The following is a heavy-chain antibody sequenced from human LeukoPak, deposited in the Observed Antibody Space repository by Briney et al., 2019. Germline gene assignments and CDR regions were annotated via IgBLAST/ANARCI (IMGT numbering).Heavy chain of an antibody. V-gene: IGHV4-4*02. D-gene: IGHD2-8*01. CDR1: GGSLSNTNW. Sequence: SGTLSLTCGVSGGSLSNTNWWSWVRPPPGQGLEWSGEISLTGLTHYNPSLASRVTLSLDKSQNQLSLYLTSVTAADTAVYYCSRENGAFSPFGYWGQGTLVTVLS. J-gene: IGHJ4*02. CDR3: SRENGAFSPFGY. CDR2: ISLTGLT.